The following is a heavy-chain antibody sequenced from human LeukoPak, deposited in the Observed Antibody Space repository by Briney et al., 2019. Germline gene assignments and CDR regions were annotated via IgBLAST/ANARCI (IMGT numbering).Heavy chain of an antibody. Sequence: GGSLRLSCAASGFTFSSYSMNWVRQAPGKGLEWVSSISSSSSYIYYADSVKGRFTITRDNAKNSLYLQMNSLRAEDTAVYYCARTPGHYDSSGYTYYFDYWGQGTLVTVSS. D-gene: IGHD3-22*01. CDR2: ISSSSSYI. CDR1: GFTFSSYS. CDR3: ARTPGHYDSSGYTYYFDY. V-gene: IGHV3-21*01. J-gene: IGHJ4*02.